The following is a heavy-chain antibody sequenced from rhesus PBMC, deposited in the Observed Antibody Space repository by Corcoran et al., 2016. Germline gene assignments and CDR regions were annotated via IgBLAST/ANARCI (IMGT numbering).Heavy chain of an antibody. CDR2: CSGSSGST. Sequence: QVRLQESGPGLVKPSETLSLPCAASCGPIRSNYWSWIHQPPGKGLEWIGRCSGSSGSTDYNPSLKSRVTISTDTSKNQFSLKLSSVSAADTAVYYCARDLGPEDNSLDVWGRGLLVTVSS. CDR3: ARDLGPEDNSLDV. J-gene: IGHJ5-2*02. CDR1: CGPIRSNY. V-gene: IGHV4-173*01. D-gene: IGHD3-34*01.